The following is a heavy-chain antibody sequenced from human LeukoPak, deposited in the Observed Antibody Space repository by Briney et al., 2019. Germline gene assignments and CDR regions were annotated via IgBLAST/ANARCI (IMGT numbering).Heavy chain of an antibody. J-gene: IGHJ4*02. CDR2: ISSSGSTI. CDR3: AKQQLDTYIDY. Sequence: GGSLRLSCAASGFTFSSYSMNWVRQAPGKGLEWVSYISSSGSTIYYADSVKGRFTISRDNAKNSLYLQMNSLRAEDTAVYYCAKQQLDTYIDYWGQGTLVTVSS. D-gene: IGHD6-13*01. CDR1: GFTFSSYS. V-gene: IGHV3-48*04.